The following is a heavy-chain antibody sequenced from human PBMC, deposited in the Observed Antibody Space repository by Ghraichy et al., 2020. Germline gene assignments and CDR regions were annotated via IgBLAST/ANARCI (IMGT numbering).Heavy chain of an antibody. D-gene: IGHD3-10*01. Sequence: GGSLRLSCAASGFTFSSYDMNWIRQAPGKGLEWVSSITSSSSYIYQADSVKGRFDISRDNAKHSLYLQMNSLRGEDTAVYFCARVIAQSANGYGSGYFDSWGQGILVTVSS. J-gene: IGHJ4*02. CDR3: ARVIAQSANGYGSGYFDS. V-gene: IGHV3-21*01. CDR1: GFTFSSYD. CDR2: ITSSSSYI.